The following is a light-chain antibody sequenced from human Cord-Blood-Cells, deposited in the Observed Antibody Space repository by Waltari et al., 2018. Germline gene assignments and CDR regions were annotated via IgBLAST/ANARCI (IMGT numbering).Light chain of an antibody. CDR3: QVWDSSSDHNYV. CDR1: NTGSKS. CDR2: YDS. J-gene: IGLJ1*01. Sequence: YVLTQPPSVSVAPGKTARIPCGGNNTGSKSVHWYQQKPGQAPVLVIYYDSDRPSGIPERFSGSNSGNTATLTISRVEAADEADYYCQVWDSSSDHNYVFGTGTKVTVL. V-gene: IGLV3-21*04.